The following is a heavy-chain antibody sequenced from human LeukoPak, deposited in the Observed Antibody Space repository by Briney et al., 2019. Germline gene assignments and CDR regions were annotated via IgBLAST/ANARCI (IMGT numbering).Heavy chain of an antibody. CDR3: ARLTGSYDSSGDDFDY. D-gene: IGHD3-22*01. Sequence: SETLSLTCTVSGGSISSYYWGWIRQPPGKGLEWIGSIYYSGSTYYNPSLKSRVTISVDTSKNQFSLKLSSVTAADTAVYYCARLTGSYDSSGDDFDYWGQGTLVTVSS. CDR2: IYYSGST. V-gene: IGHV4-39*01. CDR1: GGSISSYY. J-gene: IGHJ4*02.